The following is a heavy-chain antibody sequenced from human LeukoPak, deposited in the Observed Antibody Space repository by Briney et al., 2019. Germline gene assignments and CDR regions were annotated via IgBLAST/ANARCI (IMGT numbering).Heavy chain of an antibody. CDR3: AREGSYGYVGLFDY. D-gene: IGHD5-18*01. V-gene: IGHV4-59*01. J-gene: IGHJ4*02. CDR2: IYYSGST. Sequence: SETLSLTCTVSGGSISSYYWSWIRQPPGKGLEGIGYIYYSGSTNYKPSLKSRVTISVDTSKRQFPLKLSSVTAADTAVYYCAREGSYGYVGLFDYWGQGILITVSS. CDR1: GGSISSYY.